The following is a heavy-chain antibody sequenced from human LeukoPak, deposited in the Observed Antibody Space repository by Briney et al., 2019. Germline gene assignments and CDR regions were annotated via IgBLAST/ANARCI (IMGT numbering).Heavy chain of an antibody. CDR1: GGTFSSYA. CDR3: ATPAVHTSGYSYGSLDY. Sequence: SVKVSCKASGGTFSSYAISWVRQAPGQGLEWMGRIIPIFGTANYAQKFQGRVTITTDESTSTAYMELSSLRSEDTAVYYCATPAVHTSGYSYGSLDYWGEGTLVTVSS. CDR2: IIPIFGTA. V-gene: IGHV1-69*05. J-gene: IGHJ4*02. D-gene: IGHD5-18*01.